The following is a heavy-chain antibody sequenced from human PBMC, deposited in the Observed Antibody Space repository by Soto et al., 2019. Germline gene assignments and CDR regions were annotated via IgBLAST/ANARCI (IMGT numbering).Heavy chain of an antibody. CDR1: GFTFSSYA. J-gene: IGHJ4*02. Sequence: GGSLRLSCAASGFTFSSYAMSWVRQAPGKGLEWVSAISGSGGSTYYADSVKGRFTISRDNSKNTLYLQMNSLRAEDTAVYYCAKAGGTGLGYCSNTSCYTLFDYWGQGTLVTVSS. V-gene: IGHV3-23*01. CDR2: ISGSGGST. CDR3: AKAGGTGLGYCSNTSCYTLFDY. D-gene: IGHD2-2*02.